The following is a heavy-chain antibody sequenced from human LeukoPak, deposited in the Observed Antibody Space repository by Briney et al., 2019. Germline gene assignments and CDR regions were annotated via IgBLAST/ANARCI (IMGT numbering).Heavy chain of an antibody. V-gene: IGHV3-7*01. CDR2: IKEDGREK. D-gene: IGHD5-18*01. Sequence: PGGSLRLFCAVSGSIFSRYWMSWARQAPGKGLEWVVNIKEDGREKYYVDSEKGRFTISRDNAKHSLSLQVNSLRGEDTAVYYCAASRIQLWNNLKLGGQGTLVTVSS. CDR1: GSIFSRYW. J-gene: IGHJ4*02. CDR3: AASRIQLWNNLKL.